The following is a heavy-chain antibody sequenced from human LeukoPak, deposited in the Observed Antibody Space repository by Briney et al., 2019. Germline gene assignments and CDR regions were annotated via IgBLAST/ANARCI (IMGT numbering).Heavy chain of an antibody. Sequence: GGSLRLSCAAYGFTFSSYAMSWVRQAPGKGLEWVSAISGSGGSTYYADSVKGRSTISRDNSKNTLYLQMNSLGAEDTAVYYCAKDGPDDFWTGYDYWGQGTLVTVSS. CDR1: GFTFSSYA. J-gene: IGHJ4*02. D-gene: IGHD3-3*01. V-gene: IGHV3-23*01. CDR3: AKDGPDDFWTGYDY. CDR2: ISGSGGST.